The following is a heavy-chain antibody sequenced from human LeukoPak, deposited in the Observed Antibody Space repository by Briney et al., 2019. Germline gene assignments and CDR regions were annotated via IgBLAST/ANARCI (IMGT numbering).Heavy chain of an antibody. CDR3: ASHHYGSGSYNY. D-gene: IGHD3-10*01. CDR2: IYSGGST. J-gene: IGHJ4*02. CDR1: GFTVSSNY. Sequence: GGSLRLSCAASGFTVSSNYMSWVRQAPGKGLEWVSVIYSGGSTYYADSVKGRFTISRDNSKNTLYLQMNSLRAEDTAVYYCASHHYGSGSYNYWGQGTLVTVSS. V-gene: IGHV3-53*01.